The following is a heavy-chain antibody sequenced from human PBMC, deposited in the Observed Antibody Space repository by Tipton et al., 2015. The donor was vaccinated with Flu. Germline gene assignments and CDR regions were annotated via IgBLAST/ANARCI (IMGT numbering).Heavy chain of an antibody. CDR2: IYYSGST. V-gene: IGHV4-31*03. CDR3: ARRDYSNYVSDPKNWFDP. CDR1: GGSIGSGGDY. D-gene: IGHD4-11*01. J-gene: IGHJ5*02. Sequence: LRLSCTVSGGSIGSGGDYWTWIRQRPGKGLEWIGSIYYSGSTYYKPSLESRLSISVDTSKNQFSLKLISMTAADTAVYYCARRDYSNYVSDPKNWFDPWGQGTLVTVSS.